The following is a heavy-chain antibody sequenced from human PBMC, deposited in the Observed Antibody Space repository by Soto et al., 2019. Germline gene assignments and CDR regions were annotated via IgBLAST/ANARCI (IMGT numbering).Heavy chain of an antibody. CDR1: GFTFSSYG. V-gene: IGHV3-30*18. CDR3: AKSVVTTPYSGMDV. Sequence: GGSLRLSCAASGFTFSSYGMHWVRQAPGKGLEWVAVISYDGSNKYYADSVKGRFTISRDNSKNTLYLQMNSLRAEDTAVYYCAKSVVTTPYSGMDVWGQGTTVTVSS. J-gene: IGHJ6*02. D-gene: IGHD2-15*01. CDR2: ISYDGSNK.